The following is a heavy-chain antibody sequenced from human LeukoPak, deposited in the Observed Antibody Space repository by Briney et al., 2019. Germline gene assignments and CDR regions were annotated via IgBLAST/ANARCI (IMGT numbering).Heavy chain of an antibody. Sequence: GGSLRLSCAASGFTFSDYYMSWIRQAPGKGLEWVSYISSSSSYTSYADSVKGRFTISRDNAKNSLYLQMNSLRAEDTAVYYCARGTVATIVDYWGQGTLVTVSS. CDR1: GFTFSDYY. CDR3: ARGTVATIVDY. V-gene: IGHV3-11*06. CDR2: ISSSSSYT. D-gene: IGHD5-12*01. J-gene: IGHJ4*02.